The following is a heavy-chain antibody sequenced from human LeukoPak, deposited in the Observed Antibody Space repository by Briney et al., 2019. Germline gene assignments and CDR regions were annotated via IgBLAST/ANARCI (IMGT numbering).Heavy chain of an antibody. D-gene: IGHD6-6*01. CDR1: GGSFSVYY. CDR2: INHSGST. Sequence: SETLSLTCAVCGGSFSVYYWSWIRHPPGRGLEWIGEINHSGSTNYNPSLKSRVTISVDTSKNQFSLKLSSVTAADTAVYYCARGGSGEYPGAFDIWGQGTMVTVSS. CDR3: ARGGSGEYPGAFDI. V-gene: IGHV4-34*01. J-gene: IGHJ3*02.